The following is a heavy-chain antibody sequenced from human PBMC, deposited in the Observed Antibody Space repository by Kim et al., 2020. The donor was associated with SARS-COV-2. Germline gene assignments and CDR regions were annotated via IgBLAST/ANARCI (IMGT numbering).Heavy chain of an antibody. CDR3: ARLSFGDSSGYYPFDP. J-gene: IGHJ5*02. Sequence: GESLKISCKGSGYSFTSYWIGWVRQMPGKGLEWMGIIYPGDSDTRYSPSFQGQVTISADKSISTAYLQWSSLKASDTAMYYCARLSFGDSSGYYPFDPWGQGTLVTVSS. D-gene: IGHD3-22*01. V-gene: IGHV5-51*01. CDR1: GYSFTSYW. CDR2: IYPGDSDT.